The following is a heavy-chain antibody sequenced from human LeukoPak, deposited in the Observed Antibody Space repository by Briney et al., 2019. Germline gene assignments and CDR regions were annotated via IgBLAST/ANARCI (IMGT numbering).Heavy chain of an antibody. CDR3: AGQWLIGRLTYYFDY. V-gene: IGHV3-23*01. Sequence: GGSLRLSCVASGFTFNTYAMNWVRQAPGKGLEWVSTISGRDGSTYYADSVKGRFTISRDNSKNTLYLQMDSLRNEDTAVYYCAGQWLIGRLTYYFDYWGRGTLVTVSS. CDR2: ISGRDGST. CDR1: GFTFNTYA. J-gene: IGHJ4*02. D-gene: IGHD3-22*01.